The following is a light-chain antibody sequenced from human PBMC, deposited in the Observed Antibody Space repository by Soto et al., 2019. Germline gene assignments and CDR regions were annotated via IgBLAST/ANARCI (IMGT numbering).Light chain of an antibody. V-gene: IGLV2-14*01. CDR2: EVS. Sequence: QSVLTQPASVSGSPGQSITISCTGTSSDVGGYNYVSWYQQHLGKAPKLMIYEVSNRPSGVSNRFSGSKSGNTASLTISGLQAEDEADYYCSSYTSSSTSNYVFGTGTKVTVL. CDR1: SSDVGGYNY. CDR3: SSYTSSSTSNYV. J-gene: IGLJ1*01.